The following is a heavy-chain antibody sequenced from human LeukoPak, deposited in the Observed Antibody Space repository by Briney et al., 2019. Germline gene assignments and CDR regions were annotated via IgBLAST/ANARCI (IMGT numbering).Heavy chain of an antibody. CDR2: IGGSGGIT. Sequence: SGGSLRLSCAASGFTFSSYAMNWVRQAPGKGLEWVSAIGGSGGITYYADSVKGRFTISRDNSKNTLYLQMNSLRAEDTAIYYCAKVVVTAIDPYYFDYWGQGTLVTVSS. V-gene: IGHV3-23*01. D-gene: IGHD2-21*02. J-gene: IGHJ4*02. CDR1: GFTFSSYA. CDR3: AKVVVTAIDPYYFDY.